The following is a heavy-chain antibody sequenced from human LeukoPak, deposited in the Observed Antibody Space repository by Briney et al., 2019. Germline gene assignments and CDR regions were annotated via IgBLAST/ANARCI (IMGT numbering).Heavy chain of an antibody. CDR1: GGSFSGYY. CDR2: INHSGST. J-gene: IGHJ4*02. D-gene: IGHD5-18*01. V-gene: IGHV4-34*01. CDR3: ARANGYSHGGFDY. Sequence: SETLSLTCAVYGGSFSGYYWSWIRQPPGKGLEWIGGINHSGSTNYNPSLKSRVTISVDTSKNQFSLKLSSVTAADTAVYCCARANGYSHGGFDYWGQGTLVTVSS.